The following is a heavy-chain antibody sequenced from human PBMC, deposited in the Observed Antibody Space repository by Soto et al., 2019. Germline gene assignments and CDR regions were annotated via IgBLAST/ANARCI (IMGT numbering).Heavy chain of an antibody. D-gene: IGHD3-10*01. J-gene: IGHJ4*02. CDR2: IYYSGST. CDR3: ARHIRMVRYYFDY. V-gene: IGHV4-39*01. CDR1: GGSISSSSYY. Sequence: SETLSLTCTVSGGSISSSSYYWGWIRQPPGKGLEWIGSIYYSGSTYYNPSLKSRVTISVDTSKNQFSLKLSSVTAADTAVYYCARHIRMVRYYFDYWGQGTLVTVSS.